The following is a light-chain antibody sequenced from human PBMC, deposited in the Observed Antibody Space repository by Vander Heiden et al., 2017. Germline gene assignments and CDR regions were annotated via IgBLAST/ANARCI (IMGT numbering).Light chain of an antibody. V-gene: IGKV1-5*03. CDR2: TAS. CDR3: QQYHTDSS. J-gene: IGKJ2*01. Sequence: DIQMTQSPSTLSASVGDRVTITCRASQSIRSWLAWYQQKPGRAPKPLIHTASTLESGVPLRFSGSGSGTEFTLTIDSLQPDDFATYYCQQYHTDSSFGQGTKLEIK. CDR1: QSIRSW.